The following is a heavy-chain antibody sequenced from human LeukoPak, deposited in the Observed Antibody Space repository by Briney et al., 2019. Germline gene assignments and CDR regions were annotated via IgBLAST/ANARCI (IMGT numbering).Heavy chain of an antibody. Sequence: SETLSLTCTVSGGSISSYYWSWIRQPPGKRLEWIGYIYYSGSTNYNPSLKSRVTMSVDTSKNQFSLKLSSVTAADTAVYYCARDRSGWYGSEYWGQGTLVTVSP. CDR1: GGSISSYY. J-gene: IGHJ4*02. CDR3: ARDRSGWYGSEY. D-gene: IGHD6-19*01. V-gene: IGHV4-59*12. CDR2: IYYSGST.